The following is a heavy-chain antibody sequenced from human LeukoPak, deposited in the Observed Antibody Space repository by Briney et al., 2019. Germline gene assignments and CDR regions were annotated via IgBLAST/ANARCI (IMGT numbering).Heavy chain of an antibody. V-gene: IGHV3-74*01. J-gene: IGHJ4*02. Sequence: GGSLRLSCAASGFTLNNYWMHWARQAPGKGLVWVSRINVDGSSISYADSVKGRFTISRDNARNTLYLQMNSLRAEDTAVYYCTRIKWDLTYFDYWGKGTLVTASS. D-gene: IGHD1-26*01. CDR3: TRIKWDLTYFDY. CDR2: INVDGSSI. CDR1: GFTLNNYW.